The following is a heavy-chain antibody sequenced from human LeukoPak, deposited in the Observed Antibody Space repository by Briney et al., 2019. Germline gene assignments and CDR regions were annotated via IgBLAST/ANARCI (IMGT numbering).Heavy chain of an antibody. CDR2: INPSGGST. V-gene: IGHV1-46*01. D-gene: IGHD5-18*01. CDR3: ARDRTDVRLYYFDY. J-gene: IGHJ4*02. CDR1: GYTFTSYY. Sequence: ASVKVSCKASGYTFTSYYMHWVRQAPGQGLEWMGIINPSGGSTSYAQKFQGRVTITADESTSTAYMELSSLRSEDTAVYYCARDRTDVRLYYFDYWGQGTLVSVSS.